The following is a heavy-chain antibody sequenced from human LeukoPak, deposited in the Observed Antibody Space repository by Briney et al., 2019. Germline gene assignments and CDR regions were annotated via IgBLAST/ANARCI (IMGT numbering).Heavy chain of an antibody. CDR2: SITVGAP. CDR1: VAPLVVTT. V-gene: IGHV4-59*01. CDR3: ARGDGWFDP. J-gene: IGHJ5*02. Sequence: SETLPSPALSLVAPLVVTTGAGSGSPQGRDWSGLGISITVGAPTTTPPLKSRVTISVDTSKNQFSLKLSSVTAADTAVYYCARGDGWFDPWGQGPLVTVSS.